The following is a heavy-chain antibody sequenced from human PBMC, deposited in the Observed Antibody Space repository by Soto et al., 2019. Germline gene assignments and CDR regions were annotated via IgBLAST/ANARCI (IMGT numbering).Heavy chain of an antibody. CDR3: AREVGGGRQYYFDS. D-gene: IGHD3-16*01. CDR2: IIPIFGTA. Sequence: ASVKVSCKVSGGTFSSYAISSVRQAPGQGLEWMGGIIPIFGTANYAQKFQCRVTITADESTSTAYMELSSLRSDDTAVFYCAREVGGGRQYYFDSWGLGTLVTVSS. J-gene: IGHJ4*02. CDR1: GGTFSSYA. V-gene: IGHV1-69*13.